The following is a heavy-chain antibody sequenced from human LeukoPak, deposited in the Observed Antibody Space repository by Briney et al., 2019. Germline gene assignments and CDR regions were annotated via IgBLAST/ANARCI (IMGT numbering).Heavy chain of an antibody. V-gene: IGHV3-66*01. CDR3: ARVSGYSGYDTLDY. J-gene: IGHJ4*02. D-gene: IGHD5-12*01. CDR2: ISTGGSA. Sequence: GGSLRLSCAASGFSISSNYMNWVRQAPGKGLEWVSVISTGGSAYYANSVKGRFTITRDYSKNTLYLQMNSLRAEDTAVYYCARVSGYSGYDTLDYWGQRTLVTVSS. CDR1: GFSISSNY.